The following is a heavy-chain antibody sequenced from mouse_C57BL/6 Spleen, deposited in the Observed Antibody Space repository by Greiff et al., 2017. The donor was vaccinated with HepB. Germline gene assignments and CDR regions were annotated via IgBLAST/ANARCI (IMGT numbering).Heavy chain of an antibody. CDR1: GYTFTSYW. Sequence: QVQLKESGAELVKPGASVKLSCKASGYTFTSYWMHWVKQRPGQGLEWIGMIHPNSGSTNYNEKFKSKATLTVDKSSSTAYMQLSSLTSEDSAVYYCAREDYGYAMDYWGQGTSVTVSS. V-gene: IGHV1-64*01. J-gene: IGHJ4*01. CDR3: AREDYGYAMDY. D-gene: IGHD1-1*02. CDR2: IHPNSGST.